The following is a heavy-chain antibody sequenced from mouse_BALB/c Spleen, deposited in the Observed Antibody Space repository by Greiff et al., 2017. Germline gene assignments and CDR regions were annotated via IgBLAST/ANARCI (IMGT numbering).Heavy chain of an antibody. Sequence: VQLKESGPELVKPGASVKMSCKASGYTFTSYVMHWVKQKPGQGLEWIGYINPYNDGTKYNEKFKGKATLTSDKSSSTAYMELSSLTSEDSAVYYCARGYYGNYLDYAMDYWGQGTSVTVSS. D-gene: IGHD2-1*01. J-gene: IGHJ4*01. CDR2: INPYNDGT. CDR1: GYTFTSYV. CDR3: ARGYYGNYLDYAMDY. V-gene: IGHV1-14*01.